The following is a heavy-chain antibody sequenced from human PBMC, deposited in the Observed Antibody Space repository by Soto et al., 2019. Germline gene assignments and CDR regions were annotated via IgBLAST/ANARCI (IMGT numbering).Heavy chain of an antibody. CDR3: ARLEGLATISYYFDF. J-gene: IGHJ4*02. D-gene: IGHD3-9*01. CDR2: LYFRGNT. Sequence: QLQLQASGPGLVKPAETLSLTCSVSGDSINSDKYYWGWIRQPQGTGLEWIGSLYFRGNTYYNPSLPTRVTRTLDKSKGQFSLTLNSVTAADSAVYFCARLEGLATISYYFDFLGEGALVTVSS. V-gene: IGHV4-39*01. CDR1: GDSINSDKYY.